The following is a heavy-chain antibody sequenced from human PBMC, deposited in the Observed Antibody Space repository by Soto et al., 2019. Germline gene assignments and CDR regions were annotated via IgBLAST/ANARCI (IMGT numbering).Heavy chain of an antibody. CDR1: GPIFSSYT. Sequence: SVKVSCKASGPIFSSYTISWVRQAPGQGLEWMGRIIPILGETNSAQKFQGRVTLTADKSTNTAYMQLNSLRLEDTAVYYCARGLGGRMDDWG. V-gene: IGHV1-69*08. CDR3: ARGLGGRMDD. CDR2: IIPILGET. J-gene: IGHJ6*02. D-gene: IGHD3-16*01.